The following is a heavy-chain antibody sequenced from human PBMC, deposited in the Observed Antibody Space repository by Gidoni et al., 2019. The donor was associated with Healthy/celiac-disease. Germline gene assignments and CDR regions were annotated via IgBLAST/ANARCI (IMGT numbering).Heavy chain of an antibody. CDR2: MNPNSGNT. D-gene: IGHD2-21*02. CDR1: GYTFTSSD. J-gene: IGHJ4*02. Sequence: QVQPVQSAAEVKKPVASVTVSCKASGYTFTSSDINWVRQATGQGLEWMGWMNPNSGNTGYAQKLQGRVTMTRNTSISTACMELSSLRSEETAVYYCARGVVSYCGGDCYQEDYWGQGTLVTVSS. CDR3: ARGVVSYCGGDCYQEDY. V-gene: IGHV1-8*01.